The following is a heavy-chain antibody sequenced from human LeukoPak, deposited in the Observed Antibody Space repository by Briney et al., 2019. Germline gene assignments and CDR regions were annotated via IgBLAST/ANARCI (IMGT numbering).Heavy chain of an antibody. J-gene: IGHJ4*02. D-gene: IGHD6-13*01. V-gene: IGHV4-59*01. CDR1: GGSISSYY. CDR3: ARAPPSSSWSELDY. CDR2: IYYRGST. Sequence: PSETLSLTCTVSGGSISSYYWSWIRQPPGKGLEWIGYIYYRGSTNYNPSLKSRVTISVDTSKNQFSLKLSSVTAADTAVYYCARAPPSSSWSELDYWGQGTLVTVSS.